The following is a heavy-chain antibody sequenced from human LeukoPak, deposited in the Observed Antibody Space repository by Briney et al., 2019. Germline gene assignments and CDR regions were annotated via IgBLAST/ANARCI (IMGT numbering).Heavy chain of an antibody. CDR3: AKSVYGSGNY. CDR1: GFTISSYG. CDR2: ISGGTT. D-gene: IGHD3-10*01. Sequence: GGSLRLSCAASGFTISSYGMSWVRQAPGKGLEWVSSISGGTTYYADSVKGRFTISRDNSKSIVSLQMNSLRAEDTAVYHCAKSVYGSGNYWGQGTLVTVSS. J-gene: IGHJ4*02. V-gene: IGHV3-23*01.